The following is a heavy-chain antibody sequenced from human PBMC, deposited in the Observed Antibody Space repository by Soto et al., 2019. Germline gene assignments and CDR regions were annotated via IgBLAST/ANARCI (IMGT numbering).Heavy chain of an antibody. CDR3: ANHHHCKKTQRPWAAAFHI. J-gene: IGHJ3*02. V-gene: IGHV3-23*01. Sequence: EVRLLESGGGLVQPGGSLRLSCFASGFTFPNYAMSWVRQAPGKGLEWVSVLTGRAGSTYYADSVKGRFTITRDNSTNTLCPHMKSLGPEDTAVYYCANHHHCKKTQRPWAAAFHIWGQGTMLTVSS. CDR1: GFTFPNYA. CDR2: LTGRAGST. D-gene: IGHD6-25*01.